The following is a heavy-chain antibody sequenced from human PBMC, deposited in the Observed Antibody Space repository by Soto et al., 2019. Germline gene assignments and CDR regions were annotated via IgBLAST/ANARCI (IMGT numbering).Heavy chain of an antibody. V-gene: IGHV5-51*01. CDR2: IYPGDPDT. CDR1: GYSFTSYW. J-gene: IGHJ2*01. D-gene: IGHD6-19*01. Sequence: GESLKISCNGSGYSFTSYWIGWVRQMPGKGLEWMGIIYPGDPDTRYSPSFQGQVTISADKSISTAYLQWSSLKASDTAMYYCARRGIAVAGTWYFDLWGRGTLVTVSS. CDR3: ARRGIAVAGTWYFDL.